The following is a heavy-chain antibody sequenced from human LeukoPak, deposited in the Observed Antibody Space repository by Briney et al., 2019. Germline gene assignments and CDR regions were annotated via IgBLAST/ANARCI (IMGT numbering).Heavy chain of an antibody. CDR2: VSPSGGRT. V-gene: IGHV3-23*01. Sequence: GGSLRLSCGASGFTFSSYAMSWGRQTPGRGLEWVAGVSPSGGRTIYADSAEGRFTISRDNSNDTVYLQLSSLRAEDSALYYCAKVRGVYCSSPACYYYDAWGQGTPVTVSS. J-gene: IGHJ4*02. CDR3: AKVRGVYCSSPACYYYDA. D-gene: IGHD2-2*01. CDR1: GFTFSSYA.